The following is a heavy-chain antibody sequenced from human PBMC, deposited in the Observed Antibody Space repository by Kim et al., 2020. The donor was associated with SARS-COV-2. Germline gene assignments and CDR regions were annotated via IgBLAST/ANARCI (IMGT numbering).Heavy chain of an antibody. CDR1: GFAFSTYW. J-gene: IGHJ4*02. V-gene: IGHV3-74*03. CDR2: ISGDAIST. D-gene: IGHD3-16*01. CDR3: AVLRGSATPFDY. Sequence: GGSLRLSCVASGFAFSTYWTHWVRLAPGKGLVWVSQISGDAISTAYADSVRGRFTISRDNAKNTLYLEMNSVRADDTAVYYCAVLRGSATPFDYWGQGTL.